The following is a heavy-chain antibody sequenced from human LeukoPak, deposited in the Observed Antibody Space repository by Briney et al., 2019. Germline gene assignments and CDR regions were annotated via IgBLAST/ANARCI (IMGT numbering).Heavy chain of an antibody. CDR1: GYSITSAYY. CDR2: FFLKGST. D-gene: IGHD2-2*01. V-gene: IGHV4-38-2*02. J-gene: IGHJ4*02. Sequence: SETLSLTCTVSGYSITSAYYWGWIRPPPGKGLEWIGSFFLKGSTYYNPSLKSRVTISVDTSKNQFSLTLSSVTAADTAVYYCARVARCTSCFDVDYWGQGTLVTVSS. CDR3: ARVARCTSCFDVDY.